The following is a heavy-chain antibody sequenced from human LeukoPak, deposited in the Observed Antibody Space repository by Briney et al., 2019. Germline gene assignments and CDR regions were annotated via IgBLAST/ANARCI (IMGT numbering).Heavy chain of an antibody. V-gene: IGHV3-7*01. Sequence: GGTLRLSCSASGFTFTTYGMNWVRQAPGKGLEWVANIKQDGSEKYYVDSVKGRFTISRDNAKNSLYLQMNSLRAEDTAVYYCATSDGGSFDYWGQGTLVTVSS. CDR2: IKQDGSEK. CDR1: GFTFTTYG. J-gene: IGHJ4*02. D-gene: IGHD4-23*01. CDR3: ATSDGGSFDY.